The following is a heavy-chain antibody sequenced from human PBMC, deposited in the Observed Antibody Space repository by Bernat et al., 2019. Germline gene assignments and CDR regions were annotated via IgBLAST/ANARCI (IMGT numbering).Heavy chain of an antibody. CDR1: GDTFSSYT. V-gene: IGHV1-69*02. J-gene: IGHJ4*02. Sequence: QVQLVQSGAEVKKPGSSVKVSCKASGDTFSSYTISWVRQAPGQGLEWMGLIIPVLGVAIYAQKFQGRVTITADKSTSTAYMELSSLRSEDTAVYYCARGHGSSWNHWWVYWGQGTLVTVSS. CDR3: ARGHGSSWNHWWVY. D-gene: IGHD6-13*01. CDR2: IIPVLGVA.